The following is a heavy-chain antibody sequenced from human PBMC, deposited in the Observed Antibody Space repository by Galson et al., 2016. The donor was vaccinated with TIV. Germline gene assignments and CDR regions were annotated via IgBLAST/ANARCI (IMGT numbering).Heavy chain of an antibody. J-gene: IGHJ4*02. Sequence: SLRLSCADAGFTFNYYPMHWVRQAPGKGLEWVAVISYDGSSKYYADSVKGRSTISRDNSKNTLYLQMNSLRAEDTAVYYCAKEVQRRLHYWGQGTLVTVSS. CDR3: AKEVQRRLHY. CDR2: ISYDGSSK. V-gene: IGHV3-30-3*01. CDR1: GFTFNYYP. D-gene: IGHD1-1*01.